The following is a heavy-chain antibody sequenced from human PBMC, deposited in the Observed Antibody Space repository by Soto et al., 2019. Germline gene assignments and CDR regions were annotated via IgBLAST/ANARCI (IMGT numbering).Heavy chain of an antibody. CDR2: ISPYNGNT. V-gene: IGHV1-18*01. D-gene: IGHD2-2*02. CDR1: GYPFASYG. Sequence: ASVKVSCKASGYPFASYGIGWVRQAPGQGLEWMGWISPYNGNTYYPQKFQGRVTMTTDTSTNTVYMELRSLKSDDTAVYYCASVTRTCISTSCYRYYYGMDVWGQGTTVTVSS. CDR3: ASVTRTCISTSCYRYYYGMDV. J-gene: IGHJ6*02.